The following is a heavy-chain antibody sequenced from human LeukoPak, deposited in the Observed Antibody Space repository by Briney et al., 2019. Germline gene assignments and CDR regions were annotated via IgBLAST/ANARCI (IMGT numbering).Heavy chain of an antibody. Sequence: SETLSLACTVSGGSISSSSYYWGWIRQPPGKGLEWIGSIYYSGSTYHNPSLKSRVTISVDTSKNQFFLKLSSVTAADTAVYYCAGIDSVIAFDIWGQGTMVTVSS. D-gene: IGHD3-16*02. J-gene: IGHJ3*02. CDR3: AGIDSVIAFDI. CDR1: GGSISSSSYY. V-gene: IGHV4-39*01. CDR2: IYYSGST.